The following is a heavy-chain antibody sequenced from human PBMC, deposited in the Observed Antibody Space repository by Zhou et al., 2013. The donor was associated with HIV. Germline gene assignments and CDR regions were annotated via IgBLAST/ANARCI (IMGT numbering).Heavy chain of an antibody. J-gene: IGHJ4*02. Sequence: QVQLVQSGAEVKKPGASVKVSCKASGYTFTSYGISWVRQAPGQGLEWMGWISDYNGNTNYAQKLQGRVTMTTDTSTSTAYMELRSLRSDDTAVYYCARLYCSSTSCYEEGDDYWGQGTLVTVSS. CDR2: ISDYNGNT. CDR1: GYTFTSYG. D-gene: IGHD2-2*01. CDR3: ARLYCSSTSCYEEGDDY. V-gene: IGHV1-18*01.